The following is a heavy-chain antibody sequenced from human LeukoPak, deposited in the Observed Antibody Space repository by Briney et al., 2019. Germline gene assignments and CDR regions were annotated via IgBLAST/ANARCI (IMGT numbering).Heavy chain of an antibody. Sequence: ASVKVSCKVSGYTLTELSMHWVRQAPGKGLEWMGGFDPEDGETIYAQKFQGRVTMTEDTSTDTAYMELSSLRSEDTAVYYCATTAAFWSGYTHFDYRGQGTLVTVSS. V-gene: IGHV1-24*01. CDR3: ATTAAFWSGYTHFDY. CDR2: FDPEDGET. D-gene: IGHD3-3*01. J-gene: IGHJ4*02. CDR1: GYTLTELS.